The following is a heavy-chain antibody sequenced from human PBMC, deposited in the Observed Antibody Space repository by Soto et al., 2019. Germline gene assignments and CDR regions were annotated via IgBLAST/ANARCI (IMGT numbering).Heavy chain of an antibody. V-gene: IGHV3-48*01. CDR3: ARESHSFGGLIVIPNYY. D-gene: IGHD3-16*02. J-gene: IGHJ4*02. Sequence: PGWSLRLSFGAAGVTFSSYSRTWNSQAPGKGLEWVSYISSSTIYYADSVKGRFTISRDNAKNSLYLQMNSLRAEDTAVYYCARESHSFGGLIVIPNYYWGQGTLVTVSS. CDR1: GVTFSSYS. CDR2: ISSSTI.